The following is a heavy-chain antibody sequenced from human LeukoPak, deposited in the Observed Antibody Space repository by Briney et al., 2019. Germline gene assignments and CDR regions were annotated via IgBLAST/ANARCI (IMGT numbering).Heavy chain of an antibody. CDR3: ARPVSGQQLDYFDY. CDR1: GFTFSSYS. V-gene: IGHV3-21*01. Sequence: GGSLRLSCAASGFTFSSYSMTWVRQAPGKGLEWVSSISSSSSYIYYADSVKGRFTISRDNAKNSLYLQMNSLRAEDTAVYYCARPVSGQQLDYFDYWGQGTLVTVSS. J-gene: IGHJ4*02. CDR2: ISSSSSYI. D-gene: IGHD6-13*01.